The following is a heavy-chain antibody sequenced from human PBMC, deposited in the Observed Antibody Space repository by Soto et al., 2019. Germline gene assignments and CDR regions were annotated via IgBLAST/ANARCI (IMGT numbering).Heavy chain of an antibody. Sequence: QVQLVQSGAEVKKPGASVKVSCKASGYTFTSYGISWLRQAPGQGLEWMGWISAYNGNTNYAQKLQGRVPMTTYTSKNTANMEWSSLRSDATAVYLCARDRGYSSAYWGQGTLVTVSS. CDR3: ARDRGYSSAY. D-gene: IGHD6-19*01. J-gene: IGHJ4*02. CDR2: ISAYNGNT. V-gene: IGHV1-18*01. CDR1: GYTFTSYG.